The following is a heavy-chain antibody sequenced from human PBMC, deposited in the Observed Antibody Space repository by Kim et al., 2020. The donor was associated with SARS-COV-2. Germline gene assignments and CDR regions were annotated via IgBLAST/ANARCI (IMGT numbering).Heavy chain of an antibody. J-gene: IGHJ3*02. D-gene: IGHD6-13*01. Sequence: SVKGRFTISRDNSKNTLYLQMNSLRAEDTAVYYCAKGSRGSWYGGDAFDIWGQGTMVTVSS. CDR3: AKGSRGSWYGGDAFDI. V-gene: IGHV3-23*01.